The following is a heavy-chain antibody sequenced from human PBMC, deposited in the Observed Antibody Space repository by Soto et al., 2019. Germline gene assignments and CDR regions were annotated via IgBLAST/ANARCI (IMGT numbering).Heavy chain of an antibody. CDR3: ASLGSGAYDF. V-gene: IGHV4-34*01. D-gene: IGHD2-15*01. Sequence: SETLSLTCAVYGGSFRSYYWSWIRQAPGKGLEWIGEINHTGTVNYNPSLRSRVAISVDTSERQFSLKLFSVTAADTAVYYCASLGSGAYDFWGQGALVTVSS. CDR2: INHTGTV. J-gene: IGHJ4*02. CDR1: GGSFRSYY.